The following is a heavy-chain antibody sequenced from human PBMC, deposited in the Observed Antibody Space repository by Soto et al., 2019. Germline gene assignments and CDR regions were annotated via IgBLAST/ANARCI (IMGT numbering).Heavy chain of an antibody. J-gene: IGHJ5*02. D-gene: IGHD3-10*01. CDR2: INHSGST. CDR3: ARDQGRGSTDA. CDR1: GGSISDYY. V-gene: IGHV4-34*01. Sequence: TSETLSLTCAVYGGSISDYYWSWIRQPPGKGLEWIGEINHSGSTNYNPSLKSRVTISVDTSKNQFSLRVNSVTVADTAVYYCARDQGRGSTDAWGQGNLVTVSS.